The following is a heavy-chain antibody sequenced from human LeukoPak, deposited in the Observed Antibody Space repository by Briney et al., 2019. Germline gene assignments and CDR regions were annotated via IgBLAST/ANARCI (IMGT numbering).Heavy chain of an antibody. V-gene: IGHV4-39*07. D-gene: IGHD5-12*01. J-gene: IGHJ4*02. CDR3: ARVYFSDYVYFDY. CDR1: GGSISSGGYC. Sequence: SETLSLTCTVSGGSISSGGYCWSWIRQPPGKGLEWIGEINHSGSTNYNPSLKSRVTISVDTSKNQFSLKLSSVTTADTAVYYCARVYFSDYVYFDYWGQGTLVTVSS. CDR2: INHSGST.